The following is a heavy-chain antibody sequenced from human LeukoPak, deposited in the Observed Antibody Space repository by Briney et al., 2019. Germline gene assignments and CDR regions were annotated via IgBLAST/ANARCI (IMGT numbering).Heavy chain of an antibody. Sequence: SETLSLTCTVSGGSTSSYYWSWIRQPPGKGLEWIGYIYYSGSTNYNPSLKSRVTISVDTSKNQFSLKLSSVTAADTAVYYCARSYGYRWAFDIWGQGTMVTVSP. J-gene: IGHJ3*02. CDR2: IYYSGST. D-gene: IGHD5-18*01. CDR3: ARSYGYRWAFDI. V-gene: IGHV4-59*13. CDR1: GGSTSSYY.